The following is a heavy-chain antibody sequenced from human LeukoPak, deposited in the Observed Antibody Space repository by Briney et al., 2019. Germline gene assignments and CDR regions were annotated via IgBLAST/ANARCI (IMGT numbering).Heavy chain of an antibody. J-gene: IGHJ4*02. D-gene: IGHD6-13*01. CDR2: ISGSGGST. Sequence: GGSLRLSCAASGFTLSSYAMSGVRQAPRKGGEGVSAISGSGGSTYYADSVKGRFTISRDNSKNTLYLQMNSLRAEDTAVYYCAKDSSSWTDSFDYWGQGTLVTASS. CDR3: AKDSSSWTDSFDY. CDR1: GFTLSSYA. V-gene: IGHV3-23*01.